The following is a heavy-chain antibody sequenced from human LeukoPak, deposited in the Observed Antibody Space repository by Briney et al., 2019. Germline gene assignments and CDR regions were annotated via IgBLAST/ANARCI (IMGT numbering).Heavy chain of an antibody. CDR1: GFTFSSYN. CDR3: ARDVRVAARLFGYYYGMDV. J-gene: IGHJ6*02. D-gene: IGHD6-6*01. CDR2: ISSSSSTV. V-gene: IGHV3-48*01. Sequence: GGSLRLSCAASGFTFSSYNMNWVRQAPGKGLEWVSYISSSSSTVYYADSVKGRFTISRDNAKKSLYLQMNSLRAEDTAVYYCARDVRVAARLFGYYYGMDVWGQGTTVTVSS.